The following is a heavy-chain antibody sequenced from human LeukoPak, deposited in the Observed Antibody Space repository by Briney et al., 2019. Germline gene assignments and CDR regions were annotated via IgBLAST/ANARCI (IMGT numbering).Heavy chain of an antibody. Sequence: SQTLSLTCGISGDSVSSNSAAWNWIRQSPSRGLEWLGRTYYRSKWYNDYAVSVKSRITINPDISKNQFSLKLSSVTAADTAVYYCARSVRRLYGSGRSNWFDPWGQGTLVTVSS. D-gene: IGHD3-10*01. J-gene: IGHJ5*02. CDR2: TYYRSKWYN. CDR3: ARSVRRLYGSGRSNWFDP. V-gene: IGHV6-1*01. CDR1: GDSVSSNSAA.